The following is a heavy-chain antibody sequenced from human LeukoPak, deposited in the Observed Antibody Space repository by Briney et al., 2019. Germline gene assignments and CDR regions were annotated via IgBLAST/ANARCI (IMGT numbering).Heavy chain of an antibody. CDR3: AKPITSFGVVIDYDY. J-gene: IGHJ4*02. D-gene: IGHD3-3*01. V-gene: IGHV3-23*01. CDR1: GLTFSSYA. Sequence: GRSLRLSCAVSGLTFSSYAMRWVRHAPGKGLEWVSAISGSGGSTYYADSVKGRFTISRDNSKNTLYLQMTSLRAEDTAVYYCAKPITSFGVVIDYDYWGQGTLVTVSS. CDR2: ISGSGGST.